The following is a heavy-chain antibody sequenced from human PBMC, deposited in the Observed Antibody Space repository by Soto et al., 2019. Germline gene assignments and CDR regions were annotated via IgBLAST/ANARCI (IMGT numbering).Heavy chain of an antibody. D-gene: IGHD1-26*01. CDR1: GFTFSSDA. CDR2: ISGCGGST. Sequence: GGSLRLSCAASGFTFSSDAMSWGRQAPGKGLECVAYISGCGGSTYYDDSVTGQFTITIYKYKNKHYLQMNSRRAADTAVYYCSKSPIAGAEDAFDIWGQGTMVTVSS. V-gene: IGHV3-23*01. J-gene: IGHJ3*02. CDR3: SKSPIAGAEDAFDI.